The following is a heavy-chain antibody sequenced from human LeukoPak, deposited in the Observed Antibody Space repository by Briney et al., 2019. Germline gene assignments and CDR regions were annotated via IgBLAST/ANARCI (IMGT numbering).Heavy chain of an antibody. D-gene: IGHD3-3*01. V-gene: IGHV1-8*03. CDR2: MNPNSGNT. CDR3: ARGVTIFGVINSAGDY. J-gene: IGHJ4*02. CDR1: GYTLTELS. Sequence: ASVKVSCKVSGYTLTELSMHWVRQATGQGLEWMGWMNPNSGNTGYAHKFQGRVTITRNTSISTAYMELGSLRSEDTAVYYCARGVTIFGVINSAGDYWGQGTLVTVSS.